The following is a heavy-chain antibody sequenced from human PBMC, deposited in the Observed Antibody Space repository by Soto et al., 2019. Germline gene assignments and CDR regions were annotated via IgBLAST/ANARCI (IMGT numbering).Heavy chain of an antibody. CDR2: IYYSGSP. CDR3: ARSPTAVTTPRRDTFDV. Sequence: PSETLSLTCTVSVGSISSSTYNWGWIRQPPGKRLEWIGNIYYSGSPYYNPSLKSRVTISVDTSRNQLSLKLSSVTAADTAVYYCARSPTAVTTPRRDTFDVWGQGTMVTVS. J-gene: IGHJ3*01. CDR1: VGSISSSTYN. V-gene: IGHV4-39*01. D-gene: IGHD4-17*01.